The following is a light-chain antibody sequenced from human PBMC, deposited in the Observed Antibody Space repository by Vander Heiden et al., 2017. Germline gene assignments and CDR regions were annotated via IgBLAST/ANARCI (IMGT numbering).Light chain of an antibody. CDR1: QTITSW. CDR2: DAS. Sequence: DIQTTQSPSTLSASVGDKVTITCRASQTITSWLAWYVQKPGKAPQLLIYDASKLDSGVPSRFRGSGSGTEFTLTISNLQPEDFATYFCQHDVGNTGYTFGQGTKLEIK. V-gene: IGKV1-5*03. CDR3: QHDVGNTGYT. J-gene: IGKJ2*01.